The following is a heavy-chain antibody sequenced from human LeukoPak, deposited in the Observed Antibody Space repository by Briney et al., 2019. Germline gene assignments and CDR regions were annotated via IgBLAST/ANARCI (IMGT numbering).Heavy chain of an antibody. CDR3: TKFRGPSWDLLAFDY. D-gene: IGHD1-26*01. Sequence: GASLRLSCVASGFTFSAYAMSWVRQTPGKGLEWVSSISNGGDDTFYADFVKGRFTISRDNSKNTLYLQINNLRAEDAAIYYCTKFRGPSWDLLAFDYWGQGALVTVSS. J-gene: IGHJ4*02. CDR1: GFTFSAYA. CDR2: ISNGGDDT. V-gene: IGHV3-23*01.